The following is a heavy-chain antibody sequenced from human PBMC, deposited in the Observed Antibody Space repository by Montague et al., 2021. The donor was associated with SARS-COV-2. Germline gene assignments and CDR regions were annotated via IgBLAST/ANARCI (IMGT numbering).Heavy chain of an antibody. CDR3: VRHAGSCYYVDS. CDR2: INHSGTT. J-gene: IGHJ4*02. V-gene: IGHV4-34*01. CDR1: GGSFTDYH. Sequence: SETLSLTCAVYGGSFTDYHWSWIRQPPGKGLEWVGEINHSGTTNYNPSLKSRVTMSVDTSKNQFSLKLSSVTAADTAVYYCVRHAGSCYYVDSWGQGALVTVSS. D-gene: IGHD6-19*01.